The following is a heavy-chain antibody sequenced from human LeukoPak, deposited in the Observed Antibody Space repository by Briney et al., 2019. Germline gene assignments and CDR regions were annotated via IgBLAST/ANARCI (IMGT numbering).Heavy chain of an antibody. Sequence: SETLSLTCTVSGGSISNTSYYWGWIRQPPGKGLEWIGAIYYSGSTCFNPSLKSRVTMSVNTSENQFFLKLSSVTAADTAVYYCASQYYDILTGYPYYFDYWGQGTLVTVSS. V-gene: IGHV4-39*01. CDR1: GGSISNTSYY. CDR3: ASQYYDILTGYPYYFDY. CDR2: IYYSGST. D-gene: IGHD3-9*01. J-gene: IGHJ4*02.